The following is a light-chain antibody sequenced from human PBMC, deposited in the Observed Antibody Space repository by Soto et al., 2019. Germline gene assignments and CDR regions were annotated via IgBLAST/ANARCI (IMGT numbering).Light chain of an antibody. J-gene: IGKJ5*01. V-gene: IGKV3D-20*02. CDR2: DVS. CDR3: QQYNNWPFS. CDR1: HSVSSSY. Sequence: EIVLTQSPGTLSLSPGDRATLSCRASHSVSSSYLAWYQQKPGQAPRLLIYDVSNRATGVPARFSGSGSETDFTLTISGLRSEDSAVYFCQQYNNWPFSFGQGTRLEIK.